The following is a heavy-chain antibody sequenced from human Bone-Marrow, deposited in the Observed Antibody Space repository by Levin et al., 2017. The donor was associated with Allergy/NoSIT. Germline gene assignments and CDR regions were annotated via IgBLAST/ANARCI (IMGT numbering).Heavy chain of an antibody. J-gene: IGHJ4*02. CDR1: GFTVSSNY. CDR3: ASTGIAASDGYFDY. Sequence: PGGSLRLSCAASGFTVSSNYMSCVRQAPGKGLEWVSVIYSGGSTYYADSVKGRFTISRDNSKNTLYLQMNSLRAEDTAVYYCASTGIAASDGYFDYWGQGTLVTVSS. D-gene: IGHD6-13*01. CDR2: IYSGGST. V-gene: IGHV3-66*01.